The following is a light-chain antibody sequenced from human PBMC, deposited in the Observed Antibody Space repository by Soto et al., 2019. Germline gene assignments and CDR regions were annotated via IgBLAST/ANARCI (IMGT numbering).Light chain of an antibody. CDR1: QSLSGTS. CDR2: GAS. CDR3: QQYGSSPT. V-gene: IGKV3-20*01. J-gene: IGKJ1*01. Sequence: EIVLTQSPRTLSLSPGETATLSCRASQSLSGTSLVWYQQKRGQAPRLLIFGASRRATGIPDRFSGSGSGTDFTLTISRLEPEDFAVYYCQQYGSSPTFGQGTKVDIK.